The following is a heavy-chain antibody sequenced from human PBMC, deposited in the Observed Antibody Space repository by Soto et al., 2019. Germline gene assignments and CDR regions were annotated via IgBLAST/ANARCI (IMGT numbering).Heavy chain of an antibody. J-gene: IGHJ3*02. Sequence: GSLRLSCAASGFTFSSYSMNWVRQAPGKGLEWVSYISSSSSTIYYADSVKGRFTISRDNAKNSLYLQMNSLRDEDTAVYYCARDRDSSGYSDAFDIWGQGTMVTVSS. CDR1: GFTFSSYS. CDR3: ARDRDSSGYSDAFDI. V-gene: IGHV3-48*02. D-gene: IGHD3-22*01. CDR2: ISSSSSTI.